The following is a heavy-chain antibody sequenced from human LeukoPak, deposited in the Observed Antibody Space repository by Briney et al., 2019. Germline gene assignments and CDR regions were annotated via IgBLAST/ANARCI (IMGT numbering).Heavy chain of an antibody. CDR1: GGTFSSNV. CDR3: ARAGGSSWYVSLYY. Sequence: GASVKVSCKASGGTFSSNVISWVRQAPGQGREWMGRIIPIIGTPDYAQKFQGRVTITADKSTNTAYMELTSLKSDDTAVYYCARAGGSSWYVSLYYWGQGTLVTVSS. J-gene: IGHJ4*02. CDR2: IIPIIGTP. V-gene: IGHV1-69*04. D-gene: IGHD6-13*01.